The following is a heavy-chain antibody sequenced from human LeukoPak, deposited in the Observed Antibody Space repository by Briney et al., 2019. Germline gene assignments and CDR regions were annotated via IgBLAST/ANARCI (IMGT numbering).Heavy chain of an antibody. CDR2: ISSNGDSR. CDR3: VRDRGSSGRPALDY. J-gene: IGHJ4*02. CDR1: GFTFSSNA. V-gene: IGHV3-64D*06. D-gene: IGHD6-19*01. Sequence: PGGSLRLSCSASGFTFSSNAVHWARQAPGKGLEYVSGISSNGDSRYYADSVKDRFTISRDNSKNTLHLEMSSLRADDTAVYHCVRDRGSSGRPALDYWGLGTLVTVSS.